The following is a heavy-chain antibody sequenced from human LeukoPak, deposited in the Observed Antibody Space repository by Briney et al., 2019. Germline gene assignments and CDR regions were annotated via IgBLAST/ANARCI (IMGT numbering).Heavy chain of an antibody. CDR3: AGHKVHDFGGSDWYFDL. Sequence: SETLSLTCTVSGASISPSSWSWIRQPPGKGLEWIGYMFYGGDTNHNPSLKSRVTMSVDVSKNQFSLRLSSVTAADTAVYYCAGHKVHDFGGSDWYFDLWGRGTLVTVSS. CDR1: GASISPSS. D-gene: IGHD4-23*01. V-gene: IGHV4-59*08. CDR2: MFYGGDT. J-gene: IGHJ2*01.